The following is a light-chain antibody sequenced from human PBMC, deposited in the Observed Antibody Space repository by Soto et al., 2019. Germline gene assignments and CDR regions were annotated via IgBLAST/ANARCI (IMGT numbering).Light chain of an antibody. CDR1: SSDVGGYNY. J-gene: IGLJ1*01. Sequence: QSALTQPASVSGSPGQSITISCTGTSSDVGGYNYVSWYQQHPGKAPKLMIYEVSNRPSGVSNRFSGSRSGNTASLTISGLQAEGEADYYCRSYTSNSTPYVFGSGTKLTVL. CDR2: EVS. CDR3: RSYTSNSTPYV. V-gene: IGLV2-14*01.